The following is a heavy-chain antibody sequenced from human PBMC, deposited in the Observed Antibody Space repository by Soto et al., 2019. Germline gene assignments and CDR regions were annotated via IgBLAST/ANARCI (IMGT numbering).Heavy chain of an antibody. V-gene: IGHV3-21*01. Sequence: GGSLRLSCEASGFTFSDYVMNWVRQGPGKGLEWVSSISSSSSYIYYADSVKGRFTISRDNAKNSLYLQMNSLRAEDTAVYYCARDLTTVTTPFDYWGQGTLVTVSS. D-gene: IGHD4-4*01. J-gene: IGHJ4*02. CDR2: ISSSSSYI. CDR3: ARDLTTVTTPFDY. CDR1: GFTFSDYV.